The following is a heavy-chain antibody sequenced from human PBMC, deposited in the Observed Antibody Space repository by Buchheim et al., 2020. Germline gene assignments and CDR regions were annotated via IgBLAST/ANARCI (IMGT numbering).Heavy chain of an antibody. V-gene: IGHV4-34*01. CDR1: GGSFSGYY. CDR2: INHSGST. Sequence: QVQLQQWGAGLLKPSETLSLTCAVYGGSFSGYYWSWIRQPPGKGLEWIGEINHSGSTNYNPSFKSRVTISVDTSKNQFSLKLSSVTAADTAVYYCARGAPLDSSSGMLNFDYWGQGTL. CDR3: ARGAPLDSSSGMLNFDY. D-gene: IGHD6-13*01. J-gene: IGHJ4*02.